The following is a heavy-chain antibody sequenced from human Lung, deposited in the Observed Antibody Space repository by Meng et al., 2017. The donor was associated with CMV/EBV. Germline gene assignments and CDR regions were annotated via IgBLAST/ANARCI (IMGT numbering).Heavy chain of an antibody. D-gene: IGHD1-1*01. V-gene: IGHV5-51*01. CDR3: ARQGSLERPPSN. Sequence: ESXKISXKASGYSFMSYWIGWVRQMPGKGLEWMGIIYPGDSDAKYSPSFQGQVTISADKSISTAYLQWSSLKASDTAMYFCARQGSLERPPSNWGQGTLVXVSS. CDR2: IYPGDSDA. J-gene: IGHJ4*02. CDR1: GYSFMSYW.